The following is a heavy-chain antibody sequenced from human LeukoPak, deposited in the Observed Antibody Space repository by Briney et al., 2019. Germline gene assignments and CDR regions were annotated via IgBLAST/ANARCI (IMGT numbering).Heavy chain of an antibody. CDR2: INPNSGGT. V-gene: IGHV1-2*02. CDR3: APGVVVPAALEAEYFQH. J-gene: IGHJ1*01. Sequence: GASVKVSCKASGYTFTGYYMHWVRQAPGQGLEWMGWINPNSGGTNYAQKFQGRVTMTRDTSISTAYMELSRLRSDDTAVYYCAPGVVVPAALEAEYFQHWGQGTLVTVSS. CDR1: GYTFTGYY. D-gene: IGHD2-2*01.